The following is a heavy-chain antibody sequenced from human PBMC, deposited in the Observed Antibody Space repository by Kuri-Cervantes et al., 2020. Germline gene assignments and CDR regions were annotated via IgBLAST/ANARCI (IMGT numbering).Heavy chain of an antibody. CDR3: ASSYYYDSSGYPYNFDY. D-gene: IGHD3-22*01. J-gene: IGHJ4*02. Sequence: GSLRLSCIVSGGSISNYYWNWIRLPPGKGLEWIGYIYYSGSTNYNPSLKSRVTISVDTSKNQFSLKLSSVTAADTAVYYCASSYYYDSSGYPYNFDYWGQGTLVTVSS. CDR2: IYYSGST. V-gene: IGHV4-59*08. CDR1: GGSISNYY.